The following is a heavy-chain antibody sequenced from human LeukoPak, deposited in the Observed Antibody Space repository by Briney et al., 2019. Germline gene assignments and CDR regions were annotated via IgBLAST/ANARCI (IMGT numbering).Heavy chain of an antibody. CDR3: AKNDYYDSSGSIDY. V-gene: IGHV3-23*01. D-gene: IGHD3-22*01. CDR1: GFTFSSYA. J-gene: IGHJ4*02. Sequence: GGSLRLSCAASGFTFSSYAMSWVRQAPGKGLEGVSAISGSGGSTYYADSVKGRFTISRDNSKDTLYLQMNSLRAEDTAVYYCAKNDYYDSSGSIDYWGQGTLVTVSS. CDR2: ISGSGGST.